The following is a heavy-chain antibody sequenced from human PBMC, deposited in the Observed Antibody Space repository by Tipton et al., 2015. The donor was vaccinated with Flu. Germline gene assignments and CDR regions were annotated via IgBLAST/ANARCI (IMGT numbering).Heavy chain of an antibody. CDR1: GGTFSSYA. J-gene: IGHJ6*02. CDR2: IIPIFGTA. V-gene: IGHV1-69*01. D-gene: IGHD3-22*01. Sequence: QLVQSGAEVKKPGSSVKVSCKASGGTFSSYAISWVRQAPGQGLEWMGGIIPIFGTANYAQKFQGRVTITADESTSTAYMELSSLRSEDTAVYYCARVGYDSSGYYWGYYYYGMDVWGQGPTVTASS. CDR3: ARVGYDSSGYYWGYYYYGMDV.